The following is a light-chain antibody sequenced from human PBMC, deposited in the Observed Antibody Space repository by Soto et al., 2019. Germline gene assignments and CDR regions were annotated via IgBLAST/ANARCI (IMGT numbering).Light chain of an antibody. Sequence: EVVMTQSPATLSVSPCERATLSSRASQSVSSKLAWYQQKPGQAPRLLIYGASTRATGIPARFSGSGSGTDFTLTISRLEPEDFAVYYCQQYGSSRTFGQGTKVDIK. CDR3: QQYGSSRT. V-gene: IGKV3-15*01. CDR2: GAS. CDR1: QSVSSK. J-gene: IGKJ1*01.